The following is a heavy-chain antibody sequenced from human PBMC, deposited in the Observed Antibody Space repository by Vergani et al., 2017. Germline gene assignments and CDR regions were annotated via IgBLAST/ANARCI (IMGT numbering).Heavy chain of an antibody. CDR3: ARDRGSTTYYYYYMDV. V-gene: IGHV3-30*19. CDR2: ISYDGTNK. J-gene: IGHJ6*03. Sequence: QVQLVESGGGVVQPGGSLRLSCAASGFTFSSYGMHWVRQAPGKGLEWVAIISYDGTNKYYADSVKGRFTISRDNSKNTLYLQMNSLRAEDTAVYYCARDRGSTTYYYYYMDVWGKGTTVTVSS. D-gene: IGHD1-1*01. CDR1: GFTFSSYG.